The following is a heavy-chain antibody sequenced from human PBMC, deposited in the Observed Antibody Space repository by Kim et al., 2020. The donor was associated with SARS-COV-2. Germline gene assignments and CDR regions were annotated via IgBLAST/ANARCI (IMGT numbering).Heavy chain of an antibody. J-gene: IGHJ1*01. Sequence: GGSLRLSCAASGFTFSSYAMSWVRQAPGKGLEWVSAISGSGGSTYYADSVKGRFTISRDNSKNTLYLQMNSLRAEDTAVYYCAKDLYYILTGYYNGYFQHWGQGTLFTVSS. D-gene: IGHD3-9*01. CDR3: AKDLYYILTGYYNGYFQH. CDR1: GFTFSSYA. V-gene: IGHV3-23*01. CDR2: ISGSGGST.